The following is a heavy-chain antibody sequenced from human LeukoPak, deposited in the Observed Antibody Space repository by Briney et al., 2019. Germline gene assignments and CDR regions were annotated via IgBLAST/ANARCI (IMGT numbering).Heavy chain of an antibody. CDR3: ARPPLYSSPGAFDI. J-gene: IGHJ3*02. CDR1: GGSISNSSYY. Sequence: PSETLSLTCTVSGGSISNSSYYWGWIRQPPGKGLEWMGIFYFGGSTYYNPSLKSRVTISADRSKNQFSLELSSVTAADTAVYYCARPPLYSSPGAFDIWGQETIVIVSS. CDR2: FYFGGST. D-gene: IGHD6-19*01. V-gene: IGHV4-39*01.